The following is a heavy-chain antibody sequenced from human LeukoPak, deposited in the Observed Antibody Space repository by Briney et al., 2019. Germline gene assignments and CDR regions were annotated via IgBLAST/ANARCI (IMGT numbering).Heavy chain of an antibody. CDR1: GFTFSNYW. Sequence: PGGSLRLSCAAPGFTFSNYWMNWVRQAPGKGLVWVSRIKGDGSITTYADSVKGRFTISRDNAKNTLYLQMNSLRAEDTAVYYCAKSDWFDPWGQGTLVTVSS. J-gene: IGHJ5*02. CDR2: IKGDGSIT. CDR3: AKSDWFDP. V-gene: IGHV3-74*01.